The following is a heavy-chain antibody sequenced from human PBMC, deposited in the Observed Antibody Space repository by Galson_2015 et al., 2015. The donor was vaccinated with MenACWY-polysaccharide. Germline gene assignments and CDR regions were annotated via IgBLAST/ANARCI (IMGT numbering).Heavy chain of an antibody. Sequence: SLRLSCAASGFTFASYAMSWVRQAPGRGLEWVSGISGSGGSTYYVDSVKGWFTISRDPSKNTLYLQMNSLGAEDTAVYYCAKAKYSSSWFGPSFDSWGQGTLVTVTS. CDR1: GFTFASYA. J-gene: IGHJ4*02. CDR2: ISGSGGST. V-gene: IGHV3-23*01. D-gene: IGHD6-13*01. CDR3: AKAKYSSSWFGPSFDS.